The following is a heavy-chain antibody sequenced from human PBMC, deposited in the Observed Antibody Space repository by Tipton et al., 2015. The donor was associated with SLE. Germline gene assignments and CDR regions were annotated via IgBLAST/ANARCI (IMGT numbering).Heavy chain of an antibody. J-gene: IGHJ5*02. CDR1: GDYIRSSSNY. D-gene: IGHD6-19*01. CDR2: LYYSGST. Sequence: TLSLTCSVFGDYIRSSSNYWGWIRQPPGKGLEWIGSLYYSGSTYYNPSLKGRVSISADTSKNHFSLWLTSVTAADTAVYYCARHTTTEWFRLVMGASWFDPWGQGTLVTVSS. CDR3: ARHTTTEWFRLVMGASWFDP. V-gene: IGHV4-39*07.